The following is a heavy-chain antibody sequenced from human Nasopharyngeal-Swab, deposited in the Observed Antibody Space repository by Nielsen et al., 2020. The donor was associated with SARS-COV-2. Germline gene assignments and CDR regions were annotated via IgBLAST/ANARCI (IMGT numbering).Heavy chain of an antibody. D-gene: IGHD5-18*01. Sequence: VRQAPGKGLEWVSTISGSGGGTYYADSVKGRFAISRDNSKNTLYLQMNSLGAEDTAVYYCAKRQKMQLWLDLFDSWGQGTLVTVSS. V-gene: IGHV3-23*01. J-gene: IGHJ4*02. CDR2: ISGSGGGT. CDR3: AKRQKMQLWLDLFDS.